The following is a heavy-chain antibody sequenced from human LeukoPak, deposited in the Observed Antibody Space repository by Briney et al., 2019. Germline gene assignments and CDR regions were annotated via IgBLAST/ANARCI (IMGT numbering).Heavy chain of an antibody. Sequence: SETLSLTCAVYGGSFSGYYWSWIRQPPGKGLEWIGEINHSGSTNYNPSLKSRVTISVDTSKNQFSLKLSSVTAADTAVYYCARRRGIAAAGTGGLFDYWGQGTLVTVSS. D-gene: IGHD6-13*01. V-gene: IGHV4-34*01. CDR2: INHSGST. CDR1: GGSFSGYY. J-gene: IGHJ4*02. CDR3: ARRRGIAAAGTGGLFDY.